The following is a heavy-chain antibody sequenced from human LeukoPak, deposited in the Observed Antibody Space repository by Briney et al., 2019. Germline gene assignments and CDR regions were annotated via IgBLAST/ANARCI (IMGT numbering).Heavy chain of an antibody. D-gene: IGHD3-16*01. CDR1: GDSISTYY. V-gene: IGHV4-59*08. CDR2: IHYSGST. J-gene: IGHJ4*02. Sequence: PSETLSLTCTVSGDSISTYYWSWIRQPPGKGLEWIGYIHYSGSTNYNPSLRSRVTISVDTSKNQISLKLSSATAADTAVYFCARRAINSVMFDYWGQGTLVTVSS. CDR3: ARRAINSVMFDY.